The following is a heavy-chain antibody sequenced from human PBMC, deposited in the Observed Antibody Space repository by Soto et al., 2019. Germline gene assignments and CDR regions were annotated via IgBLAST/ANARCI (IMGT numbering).Heavy chain of an antibody. CDR1: GFTLDDYT. V-gene: IGHV3-43*01. D-gene: IGHD1-1*01. CDR2: ISWDGGST. J-gene: IGHJ6*02. CDR3: AKDKKMATTKYYYYYYGMDV. Sequence: GGSLRLSCAASGFTLDDYTMHWVRQAPGKSLEWVSLISWDGGSTYYADSVKGRFTISRDNSKNSLYLQMNSLRTEDTALYYCAKDKKMATTKYYYYYYGMDVWGQGTTVTVSS.